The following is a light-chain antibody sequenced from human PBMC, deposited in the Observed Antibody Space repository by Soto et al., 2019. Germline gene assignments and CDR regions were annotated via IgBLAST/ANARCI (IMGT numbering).Light chain of an antibody. CDR1: SSSIGTNT. V-gene: IGLV1-44*01. J-gene: IGLJ2*01. CDR2: GDN. CDR3: AAWDGSLNNVL. Sequence: QSVLTQPPSASGTPGQRVTISCSGSSSSIGTNTVNWYRQLPGTTPTLLIYGDNQRPSGVPGRFSGSKSGTSASLAISGLQSEDEAYYYCAAWDGSLNNVLFGGGTKLTVL.